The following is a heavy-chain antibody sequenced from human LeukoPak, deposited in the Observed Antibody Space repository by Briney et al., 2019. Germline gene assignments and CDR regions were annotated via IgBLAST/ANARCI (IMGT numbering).Heavy chain of an antibody. CDR1: GFTFSNYG. Sequence: PGGSLRLSCAASGFTFSNYGMHWVRQAPGKGLEWVAVISYDGSNKYYADSVKGRFTISRDNSKNTLYLQMNSLRAEDTAVYYCAKAITMILVASLGAWGQGTVVTVSS. J-gene: IGHJ3*01. V-gene: IGHV3-30*18. D-gene: IGHD3-22*01. CDR3: AKAITMILVASLGA. CDR2: ISYDGSNK.